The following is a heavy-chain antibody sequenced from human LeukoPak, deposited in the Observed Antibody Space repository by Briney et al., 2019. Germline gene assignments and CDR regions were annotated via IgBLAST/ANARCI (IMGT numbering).Heavy chain of an antibody. V-gene: IGHV4-59*01. D-gene: IGHD3-9*01. CDR3: ARSGLRYFAEAFDI. Sequence: SETLSLTCTVSVGSISSYYWSWIRQPPGKGLEWIGYIYYSGSTNYNPSLKSRVTISVDTSKNQFSLKLSSVTAADTAVYYCARSGLRYFAEAFDIWGQGTMVTVPS. CDR2: IYYSGST. J-gene: IGHJ3*02. CDR1: VGSISSYY.